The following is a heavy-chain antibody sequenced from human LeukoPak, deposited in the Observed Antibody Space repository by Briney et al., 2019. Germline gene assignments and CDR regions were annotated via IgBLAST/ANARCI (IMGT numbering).Heavy chain of an antibody. CDR1: GFTFSRHW. Sequence: GGSLRLSCAASGFTFSRHWMDWVRQAPGKGLEWVANIKQDGSAKPYVDSVKGRFTISRDNAKNSLFLQMNSLRVEDTAVYYCARDNGWSADFWGQGTLVTVSS. D-gene: IGHD2-15*01. CDR3: ARDNGWSADF. CDR2: IKQDGSAK. V-gene: IGHV3-7*03. J-gene: IGHJ4*02.